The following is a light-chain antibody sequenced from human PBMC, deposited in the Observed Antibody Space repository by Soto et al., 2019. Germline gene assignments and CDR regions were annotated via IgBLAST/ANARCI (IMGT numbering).Light chain of an antibody. J-gene: IGKJ4*01. CDR1: QGISIH. V-gene: IGKV1-9*01. CDR3: QQLNSYPLT. CDR2: AAS. Sequence: DIQLTQSPSFLSSSVGDRDTISCRASQGISIHLAWYQQKPGKAPKLLIYAASTLESGAPSRFSGSGSGTEFTLTISSLQPEDFATDYCQQLNSYPLTFGGGTKVEIK.